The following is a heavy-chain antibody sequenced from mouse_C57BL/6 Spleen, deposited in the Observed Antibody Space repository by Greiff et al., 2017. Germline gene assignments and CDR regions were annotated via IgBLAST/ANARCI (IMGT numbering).Heavy chain of an antibody. CDR1: GFTFSSYA. CDR2: ISDGGSYT. CDR3: ARDKFLAGFDY. Sequence: DVMLVESGGGLVKPGGSLKLSCAASGFTFSSYAMSWVRQTPEKRLEWVATISDGGSYTYYPDNVKGRFTISRDNAKNNLYLQMSHLKSEDTAMYYCARDKFLAGFDYWGQGTTLTVSS. D-gene: IGHD1-1*01. J-gene: IGHJ2*01. V-gene: IGHV5-4*01.